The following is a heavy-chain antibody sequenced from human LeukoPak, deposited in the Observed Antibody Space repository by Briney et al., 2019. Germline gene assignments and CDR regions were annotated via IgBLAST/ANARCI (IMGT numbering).Heavy chain of an antibody. CDR2: SRNSQNI. J-gene: IGHJ4*02. CDR3: ARGETAVTSSLNY. Sequence: PGGSLRLSCAASGFAFSSYSMNWVRQAPGKGLEWVSYSRNSQNIYYAASVEGRFTISRDNARNSLYLQMNSLRDDDTAVYYCARGETAVTSSLNYWGQGTLVTVSS. CDR1: GFAFSSYS. V-gene: IGHV3-48*02. D-gene: IGHD4-17*01.